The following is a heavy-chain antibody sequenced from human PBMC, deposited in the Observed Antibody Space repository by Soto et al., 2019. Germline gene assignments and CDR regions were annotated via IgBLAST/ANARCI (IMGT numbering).Heavy chain of an antibody. Sequence: GGSLRLSCAASGFTFSSYAMHWVRQAPGKGLEWVAVISYDGSNKYYADSVKGRFTISRDNSKDTLYLQMNSLRAEDTAVYYCARETVPHYYDSSGYSNWGQGTLVTVSS. J-gene: IGHJ4*02. CDR2: ISYDGSNK. CDR1: GFTFSSYA. CDR3: ARETVPHYYDSSGYSN. D-gene: IGHD3-22*01. V-gene: IGHV3-30-3*01.